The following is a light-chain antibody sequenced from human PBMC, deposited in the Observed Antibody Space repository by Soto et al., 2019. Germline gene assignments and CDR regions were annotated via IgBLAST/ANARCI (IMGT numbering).Light chain of an antibody. Sequence: QPVLTQSPSASASLGASVTLTCTLSSGHNTYAIAWLQQQPDKGPRYLMTVNSDGSHTKGAGIPDRFSGSTAGTERYLTISSLQSEDEAAYHCQTWGTGVMFGGGTKLTVL. V-gene: IGLV4-69*01. CDR3: QTWGTGVM. CDR2: VNSDGSH. J-gene: IGLJ3*02. CDR1: SGHNTYA.